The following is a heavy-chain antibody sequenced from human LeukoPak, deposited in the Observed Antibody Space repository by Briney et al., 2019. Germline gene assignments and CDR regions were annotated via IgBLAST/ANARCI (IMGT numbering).Heavy chain of an antibody. J-gene: IGHJ6*03. V-gene: IGHV3-11*04. CDR2: ISSSGTTI. Sequence: PGGSLRLSCAASGFTFSDYYMSWIRQAPGKGLEWVSYISSSGTTIYYADSVKGRFTISRDNSKNTLYLQMNSLRAEDTAVYYCAKNDILTGYLDYYYYYYMDVWGKGTTVTISS. D-gene: IGHD3-9*01. CDR1: GFTFSDYY. CDR3: AKNDILTGYLDYYYYYYMDV.